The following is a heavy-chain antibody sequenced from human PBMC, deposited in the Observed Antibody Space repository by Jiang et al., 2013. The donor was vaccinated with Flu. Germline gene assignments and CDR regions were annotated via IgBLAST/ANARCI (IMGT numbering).Heavy chain of an antibody. J-gene: IGHJ1*01. D-gene: IGHD4-17*01. CDR3: ARKAFWDYGDEH. CDR1: GGSFSGYS. Sequence: ARLLKPSETLSLTCAVYGGSFSGYSWSWIRQPPGKGLEWIGEINHSGSTNYNPSLKSRVTISVDTSKNQFSLKLSSVTAADTAVYYCARKAFWDYGDEHWGQGTLVTVSS. V-gene: IGHV4-34*01. CDR2: INHSGST.